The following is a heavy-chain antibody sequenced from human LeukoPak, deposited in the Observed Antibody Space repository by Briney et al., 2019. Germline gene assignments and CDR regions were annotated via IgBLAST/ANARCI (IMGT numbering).Heavy chain of an antibody. CDR3: ARFASGWFDP. V-gene: IGHV4-61*02. CDR1: GGSISSGSYY. Sequence: PSQTLSLTCTVSGGSISSGSYYWSWIRQPAGKGLEWIGRIYTSGSTNYNPSLKSRVTISVDTSKNQFSLKLSSVTAADTAVYYCARFASGWFDPWGQGTLVTVSS. J-gene: IGHJ5*02. CDR2: IYTSGST.